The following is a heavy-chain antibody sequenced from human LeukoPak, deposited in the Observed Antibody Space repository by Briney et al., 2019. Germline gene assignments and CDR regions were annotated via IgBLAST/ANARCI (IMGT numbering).Heavy chain of an antibody. CDR1: GGSISSSSYY. CDR3: ARDFMVTDYFDY. D-gene: IGHD5-18*01. V-gene: IGHV4-39*07. J-gene: IGHJ4*02. CDR2: IYYSGST. Sequence: SETLSLTCTVSGGSISSSSYYWGWIRQPPGKGPEWIGSIYYSGSTYYNPSLKSRVTISVDTSKNQFSLKLSSVTAADTAVYYCARDFMVTDYFDYWGQGTLVTVSS.